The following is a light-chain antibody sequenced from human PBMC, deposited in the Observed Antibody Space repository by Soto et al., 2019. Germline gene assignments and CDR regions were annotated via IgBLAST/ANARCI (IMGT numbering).Light chain of an antibody. V-gene: IGLV2-14*01. CDR1: SSDVGGYNY. Sequence: QSALTQPASVSGSPGQSITISCTGTSSDVGGYNYVSWYQQHPGKAPKLMIYDVSHRPSGVSNRFSGSKSGNTASLPISGLQAEDEADYSCSSYTSSSTVVFGGGTKLTVL. J-gene: IGLJ2*01. CDR3: SSYTSSSTVV. CDR2: DVS.